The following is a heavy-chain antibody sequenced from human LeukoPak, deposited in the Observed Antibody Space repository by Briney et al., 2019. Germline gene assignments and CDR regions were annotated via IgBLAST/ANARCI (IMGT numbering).Heavy chain of an antibody. D-gene: IGHD3-9*01. CDR2: MNPNSGNT. J-gene: IGHJ4*02. CDR3: ARNVLRYFDWLPRQDY. Sequence: GASVKVSCKASGYTFTSYDINWVRQATGQGLEWMGWMNPNSGNTGYAQKLQGRVTMTTDTSTSTAYMELRSLRSDDTAVYYCARNVLRYFDWLPRQDYWGQGTLVTVSS. CDR1: GYTFTSYD. V-gene: IGHV1-8*01.